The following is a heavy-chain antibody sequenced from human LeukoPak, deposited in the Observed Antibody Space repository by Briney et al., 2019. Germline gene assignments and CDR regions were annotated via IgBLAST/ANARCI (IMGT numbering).Heavy chain of an antibody. CDR2: IDNSGST. Sequence: PSETLSLTCTVSGGSISSTGYYWTWIRQPAGKGLEWIGHIDNSGSTNCHPSLKSRVTISVDTSKNQFSLNLTSVTAADTAVYYCARDCEFCDLLFYMNVWGKGTTVTVSS. CDR1: GGSISSTGYY. J-gene: IGHJ6*03. D-gene: IGHD3-16*01. V-gene: IGHV4-61*09. CDR3: ARDCEFCDLLFYMNV.